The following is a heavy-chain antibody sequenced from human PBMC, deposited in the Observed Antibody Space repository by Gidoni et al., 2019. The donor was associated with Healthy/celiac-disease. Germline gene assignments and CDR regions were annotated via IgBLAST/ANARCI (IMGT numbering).Heavy chain of an antibody. Sequence: EVQLVESGGVVVQPGGSLRLSCAAPGFTFDDYTMHWVRQAPGKCLEGVSLISWDGGSTYYEDSVKGRFTISRDNSKNSLYLQMNSLRTEDTALYYCAKDIFPGATDAFDIWGQXTMVXXSS. CDR2: ISWDGGST. CDR3: AKDIFPGATDAFDI. CDR1: GFTFDDYT. D-gene: IGHD1-26*01. V-gene: IGHV3-43*01. J-gene: IGHJ3*02.